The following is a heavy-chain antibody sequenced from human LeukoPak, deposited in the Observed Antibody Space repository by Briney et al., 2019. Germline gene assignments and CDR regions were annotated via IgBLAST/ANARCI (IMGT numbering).Heavy chain of an antibody. CDR3: ARWATVTTLERAFDI. CDR1: GFTFSSYG. CDR2: ISYDGSNK. J-gene: IGHJ3*02. Sequence: GGSLRLSCAASGFTFSSYGMHWVRQAPGKGLEWVAVISYDGSNKYYADSVKGRFTISRDNSKNTLYLQMNSLRAEDTAVYYCARWATVTTLERAFDIWGQGTMVTVSS. D-gene: IGHD4-17*01. V-gene: IGHV3-30*03.